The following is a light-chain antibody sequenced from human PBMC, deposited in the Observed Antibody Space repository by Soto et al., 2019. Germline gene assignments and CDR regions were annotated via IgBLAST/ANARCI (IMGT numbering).Light chain of an antibody. Sequence: QSALTQPRSVSGSPGQSVNISCTGTSSDVGAYNFVSWYQQHPDKVPKLMIFDVYKRPSGVPDRFSGSKSDNTASLTISGLQAEDEADYYCCSYVGSYSFVFGSGTQLTVL. J-gene: IGLJ7*01. V-gene: IGLV2-11*01. CDR1: SSDVGAYNF. CDR2: DVY. CDR3: CSYVGSYSFV.